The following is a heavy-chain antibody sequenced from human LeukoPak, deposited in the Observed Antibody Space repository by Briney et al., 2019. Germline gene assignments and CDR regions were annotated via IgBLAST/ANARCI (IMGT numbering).Heavy chain of an antibody. J-gene: IGHJ6*02. CDR2: ISAYNGNT. V-gene: IGHV1-18*01. CDR1: GYTFTSYG. Sequence: ASVKVSCKASGYTFTSYGISWVRQAPGQGLEWMGWISAYNGNTNYAQKLQGRVTMTTDTSTSTAYMELRSLRSDDTAVYYCWGSLRSFPFYYFYGKDGRGQGTTVTVSS. D-gene: IGHD3-16*01. CDR3: WGSLRSFPFYYFYGKDG.